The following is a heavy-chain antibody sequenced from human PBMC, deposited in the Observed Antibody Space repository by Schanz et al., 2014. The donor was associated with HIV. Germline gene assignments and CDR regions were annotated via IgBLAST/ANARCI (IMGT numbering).Heavy chain of an antibody. J-gene: IGHJ6*02. Sequence: VQLVESGGGLVQPGGSQRLSCAASGFTFSNYGIHWVRQAPGKGLEWVAVISYDGQNKYYADSVKGRFTISRDNAKNSLYLQMNSLRAEDTALYYCAKAKSTWTFYYYGMDVWGQGTTVTVSS. CDR3: AKAKSTWTFYYYGMDV. CDR2: ISYDGQNK. V-gene: IGHV3-30*18. CDR1: GFTFSNYG.